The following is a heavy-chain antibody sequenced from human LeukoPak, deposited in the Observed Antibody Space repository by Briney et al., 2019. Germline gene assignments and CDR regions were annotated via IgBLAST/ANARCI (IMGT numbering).Heavy chain of an antibody. CDR3: AKDRTQWSTRAFDI. Sequence: GGSLRLSYAPSGFTFSSSAMTWVRQAPGKGLEWVSTISGGGVSTYYADSVKGRFTISRDNSKNTLYLQMNSLRAEDTAVYYCAKDRTQWSTRAFDIWGQGTMVTVSS. CDR1: GFTFSSSA. CDR2: ISGGGVST. J-gene: IGHJ3*02. D-gene: IGHD2-15*01. V-gene: IGHV3-23*01.